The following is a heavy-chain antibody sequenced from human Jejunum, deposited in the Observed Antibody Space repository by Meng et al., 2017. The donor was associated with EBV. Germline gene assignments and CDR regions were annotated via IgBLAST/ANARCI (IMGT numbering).Heavy chain of an antibody. Sequence: LSAGGGLVVAGGSLRLSCAASGFTFSSHTMSWVRQAPGKGLEWVSAITGSGGSTYYTDSVKGRFTISRDNSKNTLYLQMNSLRAEDTAVYYCAKLTRAWGQGTLVTVSS. CDR3: AKLTRA. CDR2: ITGSGGST. CDR1: GFTFSSHT. J-gene: IGHJ5*02. V-gene: IGHV3-23*01.